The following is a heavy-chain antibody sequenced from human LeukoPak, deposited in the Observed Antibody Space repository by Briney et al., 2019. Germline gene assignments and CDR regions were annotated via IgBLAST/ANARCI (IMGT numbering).Heavy chain of an antibody. CDR1: GGTFTSYA. CDR2: IIPILGIA. J-gene: IGHJ4*02. Sequence: SVKVSCKASGGTFTSYAISWVRQAPGQGLEWMGRIIPILGIANYAQKFQGRVTITADKSTSTAYMELSSLRSEDTAVYYCARGEEDSSWDIHDYWGQGTLVTVSS. CDR3: ARGEEDSSWDIHDY. D-gene: IGHD6-13*01. V-gene: IGHV1-69*04.